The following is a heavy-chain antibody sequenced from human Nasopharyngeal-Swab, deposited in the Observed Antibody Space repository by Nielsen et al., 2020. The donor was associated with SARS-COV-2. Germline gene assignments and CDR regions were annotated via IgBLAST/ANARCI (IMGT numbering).Heavy chain of an antibody. CDR1: GYTLTELS. J-gene: IGHJ4*02. V-gene: IGHV1-24*01. Sequence: ASVKVSCKVSGYTLTELSMHWVRQAPGKGLEWMGGFDPEDGETIYAQKFQGRVTITADESTSTAYMELSSLRSEDTAVYYCARTRLIYYDFWSGYVIDYWGQGTLVTVSS. CDR2: FDPEDGET. CDR3: ARTRLIYYDFWSGYVIDY. D-gene: IGHD3-3*01.